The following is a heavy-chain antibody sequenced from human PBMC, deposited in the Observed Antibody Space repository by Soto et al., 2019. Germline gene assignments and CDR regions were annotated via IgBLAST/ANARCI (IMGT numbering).Heavy chain of an antibody. CDR1: CGFI. J-gene: IGHJ4*02. V-gene: IGHV4-59*01. CDR2: IYNSGRY. Sequence: PSETLSLTCTVSCGFIWGWIRQSPDKGLEWIGYIYNSGRYNYNPSLESRLTISIDTSKNQFSLRLASVTAADTAVYYCARTLPNRQIFDSWSQGTLVTVSS. D-gene: IGHD2-8*01. CDR3: ARTLPNRQIFDS.